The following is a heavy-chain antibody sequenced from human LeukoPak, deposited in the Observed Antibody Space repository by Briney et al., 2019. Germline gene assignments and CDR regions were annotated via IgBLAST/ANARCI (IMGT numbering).Heavy chain of an antibody. Sequence: GGSLRLSCAASGFTFSSYLMHWVRQAPGKGLVWVSRIQSDGSSTTYADSVKGRFTISRDNAKNTLYLQMNSLRAEDTAVYYCARAPPNTYGMDVWGKGTTVTVSS. D-gene: IGHD1-14*01. V-gene: IGHV3-74*01. J-gene: IGHJ6*04. CDR3: ARAPPNTYGMDV. CDR2: IQSDGSST. CDR1: GFTFSSYL.